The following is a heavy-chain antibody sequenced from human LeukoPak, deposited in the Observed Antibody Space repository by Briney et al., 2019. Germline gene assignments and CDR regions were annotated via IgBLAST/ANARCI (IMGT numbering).Heavy chain of an antibody. D-gene: IGHD3-9*01. CDR1: GGTFSSYA. J-gene: IGHJ4*02. Sequence: GASVKVSCKASGGTFSSYAISWVRQAPGQGLEWMGGIIPIFGTANYAQKFQGRVTITADESTSTAYMELSSLRSEDTAVYYCARDRGDILTGLSDYWGQGTLVTVSS. V-gene: IGHV1-69*13. CDR3: ARDRGDILTGLSDY. CDR2: IIPIFGTA.